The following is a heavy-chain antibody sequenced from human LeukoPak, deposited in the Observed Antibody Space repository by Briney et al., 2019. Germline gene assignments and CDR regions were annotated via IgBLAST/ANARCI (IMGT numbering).Heavy chain of an antibody. D-gene: IGHD3-9*01. CDR1: GFTFSNYA. CDR3: AKGRLVPDY. Sequence: PGGSLRLSCAASGFTFSNYAMSWVRQAPGKGLEWVATISGSDGRTYYADSVRGRFTISRDNSKNTLYLQMNSLRVEDTAVYYCAKGRLVPDYWGQGILVTVSS. J-gene: IGHJ4*02. CDR2: ISGSDGRT. V-gene: IGHV3-23*01.